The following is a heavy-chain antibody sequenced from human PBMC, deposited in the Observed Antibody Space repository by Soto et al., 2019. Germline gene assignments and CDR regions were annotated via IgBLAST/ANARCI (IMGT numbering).Heavy chain of an antibody. CDR1: GFTCSDHY. V-gene: IGHV3-72*01. Sequence: PGGSLRLSCAASGFTCSDHYMDWVRQAPGKGLEWVGRTRNKINSYSTEYAASVKGRFTISRDDSKNSIYLQMNSLKSEDTAVYYCGRSGSYRPFDLWGQGTLVTVSS. D-gene: IGHD1-26*01. CDR3: GRSGSYRPFDL. CDR2: TRNKINSYST. J-gene: IGHJ4*02.